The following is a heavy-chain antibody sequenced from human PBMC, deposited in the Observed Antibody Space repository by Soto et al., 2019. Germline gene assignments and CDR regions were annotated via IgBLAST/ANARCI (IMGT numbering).Heavy chain of an antibody. CDR3: ATMGSSSWYTIYYYYYYGMDV. CDR1: GGSVSSGNYY. Sequence: PSETLSLTCTVSGGSVSSGNYYWSWIRQPPGKGLEWIGYIYYSGSTNYNPSLKSRVTISVDTSKNQFSLKLSSVTAADTAVYYCATMGSSSWYTIYYYYYYGMDVWGQGTTVTAP. V-gene: IGHV4-61*01. J-gene: IGHJ6*02. CDR2: IYYSGST. D-gene: IGHD6-13*01.